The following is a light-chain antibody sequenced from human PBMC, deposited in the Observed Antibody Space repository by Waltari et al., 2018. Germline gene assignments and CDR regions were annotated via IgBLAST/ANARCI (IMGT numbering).Light chain of an antibody. Sequence: DIQMTQSTSTLSASVGDRVTITCRASQRIRSDLTWYQQKPGRAPKLLIYKAFTLESGVPSRFSGSGSGTEFTLTISSLQPDDFATYYCQQYKFYSLTFGQGTKADI. CDR2: KAF. J-gene: IGKJ1*01. CDR3: QQYKFYSLT. V-gene: IGKV1-5*03. CDR1: QRIRSD.